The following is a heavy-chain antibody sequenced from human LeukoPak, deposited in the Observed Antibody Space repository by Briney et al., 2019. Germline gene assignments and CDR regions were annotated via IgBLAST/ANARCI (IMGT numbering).Heavy chain of an antibody. J-gene: IGHJ6*03. V-gene: IGHV3-21*01. Sequence: GGSLRLSCAASGLSFSSMNWVRQAPGKGLEWVSSISSAGGDIHYADSVKGRFTISRDNAKNSLYLQMNSLRVEDTAIYYCARDEGSDYYYYYYMDVWGKGTAVTVSS. CDR3: ARDEGSDYYYYYYMDV. D-gene: IGHD6-19*01. CDR1: GLSFSS. CDR2: ISSAGGDI.